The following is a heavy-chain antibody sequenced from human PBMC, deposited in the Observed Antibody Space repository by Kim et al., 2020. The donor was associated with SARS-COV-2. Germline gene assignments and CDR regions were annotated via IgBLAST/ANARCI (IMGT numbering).Heavy chain of an antibody. CDR1: GFTFSSYG. CDR2: ISYDGSNK. CDR3: AKSRSYSSNPLVDY. J-gene: IGHJ4*02. D-gene: IGHD6-13*01. Sequence: GGSLRLSCAASGFTFSSYGMHWVRQAPGKGLEWVAVISYDGSNKYYADSVKGRFTISRDNSKNTLYLQMNSLRAEDTAVYYCAKSRSYSSNPLVDYWGQG. V-gene: IGHV3-30*18.